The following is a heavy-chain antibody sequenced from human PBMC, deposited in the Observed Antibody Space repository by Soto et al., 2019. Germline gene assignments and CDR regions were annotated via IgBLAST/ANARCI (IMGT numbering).Heavy chain of an antibody. D-gene: IGHD2-15*01. CDR1: GYTFTNYA. V-gene: IGHV1-3*04. Sequence: ASVKVSCKASGYTFTNYAMHWVRQAPGQRLEWMGWINTGNGNTKYSQKFQARVTITRDTSASTAYMDLSSLKSEDTALYYCAREISDCSGGSCYSDWFDPWGQGTLVTVSS. J-gene: IGHJ5*02. CDR2: INTGNGNT. CDR3: AREISDCSGGSCYSDWFDP.